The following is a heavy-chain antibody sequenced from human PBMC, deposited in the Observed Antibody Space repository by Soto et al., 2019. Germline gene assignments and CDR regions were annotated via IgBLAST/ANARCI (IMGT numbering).Heavy chain of an antibody. J-gene: IGHJ3*02. V-gene: IGHV3-30*18. CDR2: ISYDGSNK. Sequence: QVQLVESGGGVVQPGRSLRLSCAASGFTFSSYGMHWVRQAPGKGLEWVAVISYDGSNKYYADSVKGRFTISRDNSKNTLYLPMNSLRAEDTAVYYCAKDTRYYYDSSCPEGAFDIWGQGTMVTVSS. CDR3: AKDTRYYYDSSCPEGAFDI. CDR1: GFTFSSYG. D-gene: IGHD3-22*01.